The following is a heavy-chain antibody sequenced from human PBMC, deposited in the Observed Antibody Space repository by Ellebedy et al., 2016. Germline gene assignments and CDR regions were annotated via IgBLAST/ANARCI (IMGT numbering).Heavy chain of an antibody. J-gene: IGHJ4*02. D-gene: IGHD3-22*01. CDR2: INPNSGGT. CDR3: ARGDDSSGYSDY. Sequence: ASVKVSCXASGYTFTGYYMHWVRQAPGQGLEWMGWINPNSGGTNYAQKFQGRVTMTRDTSISTAYMELSRLRSDDTAVYYCARGDDSSGYSDYWGQGTLVTVSS. CDR1: GYTFTGYY. V-gene: IGHV1-2*02.